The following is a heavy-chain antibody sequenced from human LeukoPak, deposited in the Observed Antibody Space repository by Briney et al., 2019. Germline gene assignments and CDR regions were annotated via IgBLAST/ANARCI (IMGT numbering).Heavy chain of an antibody. Sequence: PSETLSLTCAVYGGSFSGYYWSWIRQPPGKGLEWIGEINHSGSTNYNPSLKSRVTISVDTSKNQFSLKLSSVTAADTAVYYCARSRIQLWGYYFDYWAREPWSPSPQ. CDR1: GGSFSGYY. J-gene: IGHJ4*02. CDR3: ARSRIQLWGYYFDY. CDR2: INHSGST. V-gene: IGHV4-34*01. D-gene: IGHD5-18*01.